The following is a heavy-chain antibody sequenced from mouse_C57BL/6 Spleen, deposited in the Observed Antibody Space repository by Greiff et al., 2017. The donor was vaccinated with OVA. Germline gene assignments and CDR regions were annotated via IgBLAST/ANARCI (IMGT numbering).Heavy chain of an antibody. CDR2: INPSNGGT. V-gene: IGHV1-53*01. Sequence: QVQLQQSGTELVKPGASVKLSCKASGYTFTSYWMHWVKQRPGQGLEWIGNINPSNGGTNYNEKFKSKATLTVDKSSSTAYMQLSSLTSEDSAVYYCASSYGSSPYYYAMDYWGQGTSVTVSS. J-gene: IGHJ4*01. D-gene: IGHD1-1*01. CDR3: ASSYGSSPYYYAMDY. CDR1: GYTFTSYW.